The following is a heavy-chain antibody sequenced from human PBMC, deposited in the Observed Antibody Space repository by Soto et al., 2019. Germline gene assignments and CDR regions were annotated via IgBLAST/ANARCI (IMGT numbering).Heavy chain of an antibody. V-gene: IGHV4-61*01. CDR2: IYYSGST. CDR1: GGSVSSGSYY. Sequence: QVQLQESGPGLVKPSGTLSLTCTVSGGSVSSGSYYWSWIRQPPGKGLEWIGYIYYSGSTNYNPSLKSRVTISVYTSKNQFSLKLSSVTAADTAVYYCARGVPYSYGYVSWFDPWGQGTLVTVSS. CDR3: ARGVPYSYGYVSWFDP. J-gene: IGHJ5*02. D-gene: IGHD5-18*01.